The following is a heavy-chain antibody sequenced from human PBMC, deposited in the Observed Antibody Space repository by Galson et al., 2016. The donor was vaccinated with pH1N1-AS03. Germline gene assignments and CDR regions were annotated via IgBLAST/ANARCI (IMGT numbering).Heavy chain of an antibody. Sequence: SETLSLTCAVSGGSMTSPDWWTWVRQPPGKGPEWIGEVHYSGTTSYNPSLNSRVTMSIDKSNNQFSLNLGSVTAADTAVYFCASAGYHTPGYHYWGQGALVTVSS. D-gene: IGHD3-16*02. CDR1: GGSMTSPDW. J-gene: IGHJ4*02. V-gene: IGHV4-4*02. CDR3: ASAGYHTPGYHY. CDR2: VHYSGTT.